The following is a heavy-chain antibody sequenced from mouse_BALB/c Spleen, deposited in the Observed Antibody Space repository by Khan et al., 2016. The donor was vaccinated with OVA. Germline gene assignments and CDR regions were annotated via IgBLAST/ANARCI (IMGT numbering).Heavy chain of an antibody. CDR2: IRSGGNT. CDR1: AFSLITYG. D-gene: IGHD2-14*01. J-gene: IGHJ3*01. Sequence: QVQLKQSGPGLVRPSQTLSITCTVSAFSLITYGVHWIRQSPGKGLEWLGVIRSGGNTDYNAAFISRLSITKDNSKSQVFFKMNSLQADDTAMYYCARNSYMYDFTYWGQGTLVTVSA. CDR3: ARNSYMYDFTY. V-gene: IGHV2-2*01.